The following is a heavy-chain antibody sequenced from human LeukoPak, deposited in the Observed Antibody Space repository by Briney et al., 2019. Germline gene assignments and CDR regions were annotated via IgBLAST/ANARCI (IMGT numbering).Heavy chain of an antibody. Sequence: PSQTMSLTCTVSGSSLSTSIYYWGWIRQPPGKGLEWIGNIYYSGITYYNPSLRSRVTISVDTSKNQFSLKLNSVTAADTGVYYCAPYSSGWSPPAYWGQGTLVTVAS. D-gene: IGHD6-19*01. J-gene: IGHJ4*02. V-gene: IGHV4-39*01. CDR3: APYSSGWSPPAY. CDR2: IYYSGIT. CDR1: GSSLSTSIYY.